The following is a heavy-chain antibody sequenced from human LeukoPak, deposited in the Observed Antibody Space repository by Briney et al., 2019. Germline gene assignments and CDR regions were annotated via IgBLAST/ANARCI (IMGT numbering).Heavy chain of an antibody. D-gene: IGHD3-22*01. J-gene: IGHJ4*02. V-gene: IGHV4-59*01. CDR3: ARERYYYDSSGYNNPYYFDY. CDR1: GGSISSYY. Sequence: SETLSLTCTVSGGSISSYYWSWIRQPPGKGLEWIGYIYYSGSTNYNPSLKSRVTISVDTSKNQFSLKLSSVTAADTAVYYCARERYYYDSSGYNNPYYFDYWGQGTLVTVSS. CDR2: IYYSGST.